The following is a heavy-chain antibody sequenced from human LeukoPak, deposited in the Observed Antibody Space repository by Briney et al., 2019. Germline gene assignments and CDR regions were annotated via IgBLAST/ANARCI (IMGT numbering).Heavy chain of an antibody. CDR1: GGSISSYY. V-gene: IGHV4-59*01. CDR3: ARVLSSGYYDY. CDR2: IYYSGST. Sequence: PSETLSLTCTVSGGSISSYYWIWIRQPPGKGLEWIGYIYYSGSTNYNPSLKSRVTISVDTSKNQFSLKLSSVTAADTAVYYCARVLSSGYYDYWGQGTLVTVSS. D-gene: IGHD3-22*01. J-gene: IGHJ4*02.